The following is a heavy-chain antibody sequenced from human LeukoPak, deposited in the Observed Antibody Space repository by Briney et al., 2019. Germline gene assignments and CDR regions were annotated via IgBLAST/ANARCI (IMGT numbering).Heavy chain of an antibody. CDR1: GYTFTSYG. D-gene: IGHD3-10*01. V-gene: IGHV1-18*01. J-gene: IGHJ4*02. CDR2: ISAYNGNT. Sequence: ASVKVSCKASGYTFTSYGISWVRQAPGQGLEWMGWISAYNGNTNYAQMLQGRVTMTTDTSTSTAYMELRSLRSEDTAVYYCATDLLWFGELSRDYWGQGTLVTVSS. CDR3: ATDLLWFGELSRDY.